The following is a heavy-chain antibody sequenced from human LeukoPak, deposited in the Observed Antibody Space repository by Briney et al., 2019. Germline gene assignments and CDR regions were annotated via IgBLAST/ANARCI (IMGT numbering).Heavy chain of an antibody. CDR1: GFTFSFYS. D-gene: IGHD5-18*01. CDR3: ARVHRGYSYGRLDY. J-gene: IGHJ4*02. Sequence: GGSLRLSCAASGFTFSFYSMNWVRQAPGKGLEWVSYISSSDNTIHYADSVKGRFTISRDNAKNSLYLEMNSLRDEDTAVYYCARVHRGYSYGRLDYWGQGTLVTVSS. CDR2: ISSSDNTI. V-gene: IGHV3-48*02.